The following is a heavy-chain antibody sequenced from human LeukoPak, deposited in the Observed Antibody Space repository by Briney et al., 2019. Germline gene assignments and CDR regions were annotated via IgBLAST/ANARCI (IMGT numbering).Heavy chain of an antibody. D-gene: IGHD6-13*01. CDR1: GYTFTSYA. J-gene: IGHJ1*01. Sequence: GASVKVSCKASGYTFTSYAMNWVRQAPGQGHEWMGWINTNTGNPTYAQGFTGRFVFSLDTSVSTAYLQISSLKAEDTAVYYCARAGVRYSSSWSPRGDFQHWGQGTLVTVSS. CDR3: ARAGVRYSSSWSPRGDFQH. V-gene: IGHV7-4-1*02. CDR2: INTNTGNP.